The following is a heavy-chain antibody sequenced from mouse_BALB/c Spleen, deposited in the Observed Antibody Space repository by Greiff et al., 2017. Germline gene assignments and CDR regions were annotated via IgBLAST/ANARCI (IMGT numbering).Heavy chain of an antibody. V-gene: IGHV3-6*02. D-gene: IGHD3-3*01. CDR2: ISYDGSN. CDR3: AREGTWDFDY. Sequence: ESGPGLVKPSQSLSLTCSVTGYSITSGYYWNWIRQFPGNKLEWMGYISYDGSNNYNPSLKNRISITRDTSKNQFFLKLNSVTTEDTATYYCAREGTWDFDYWGQGTTLTVSS. J-gene: IGHJ2*01. CDR1: GYSITSGYY.